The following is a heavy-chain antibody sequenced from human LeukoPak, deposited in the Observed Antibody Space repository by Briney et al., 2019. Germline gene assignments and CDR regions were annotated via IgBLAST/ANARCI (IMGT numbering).Heavy chain of an antibody. CDR1: GYIFTTYW. D-gene: IGHD1-1*01. Sequence: GESLKISCKGSGYIFTTYWIGWVRQMPGKGLEWMGIIYPGDSDTRYSPSFQGQVTISADKSITTAYLQWSSVKASDTAMYYCAIVFPGYDPNAFDNWGQGTMVTVSS. V-gene: IGHV5-51*01. CDR2: IYPGDSDT. J-gene: IGHJ3*02. CDR3: AIVFPGYDPNAFDN.